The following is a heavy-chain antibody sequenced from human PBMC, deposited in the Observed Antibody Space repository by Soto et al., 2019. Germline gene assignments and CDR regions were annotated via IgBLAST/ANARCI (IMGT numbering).Heavy chain of an antibody. D-gene: IGHD3-22*01. CDR1: GGSISGYF. CDR2: IYSSGST. Sequence: SETLSLTCTVSGGSISGYFWSWIRQPAGRGLDWIGRIYSSGSTNYNPSLNSRITMSVDTSKNQFSLKLSSVSAADTAVYYCARAYDSNGNHAFDIWGQGTLVTVSS. CDR3: ARAYDSNGNHAFDI. J-gene: IGHJ3*02. V-gene: IGHV4-4*07.